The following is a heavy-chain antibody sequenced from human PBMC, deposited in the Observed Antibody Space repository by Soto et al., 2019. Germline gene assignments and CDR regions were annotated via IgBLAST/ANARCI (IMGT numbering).Heavy chain of an antibody. CDR3: ASNKVAYCSSTSCYWDYYYYYYMDV. D-gene: IGHD2-2*01. J-gene: IGHJ6*03. CDR1: GGSISSYY. Sequence: PSETLSLTCTVSGGSISSYYWSWIRQPPGKGLEWIGYIYYSGSTNYNPSLKSRVTISVDTSKNQFSLKPSSVTAADTAVYYCASNKVAYCSSTSCYWDYYYYYYMDVWGKGTTVTVSS. CDR2: IYYSGST. V-gene: IGHV4-59*01.